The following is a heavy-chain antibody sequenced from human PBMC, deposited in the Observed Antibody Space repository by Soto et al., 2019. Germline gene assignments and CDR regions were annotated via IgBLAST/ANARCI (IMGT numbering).Heavy chain of an antibody. D-gene: IGHD1-26*01. J-gene: IGHJ4*02. V-gene: IGHV1-2*04. CDR2: INPNSGGT. CDR3: ERSGAPLPLYYFDY. CDR1: VYPLTCYY. Sequence: SVKVGCRSPVYPLTCYYMHCVRQAPGQGLEWMGWINPNSGGTNYAQKFQGWFTMTSDTSTSTAYMELSRLRSDDTAVYYCERSGAPLPLYYFDYWGQGTLVTVSS.